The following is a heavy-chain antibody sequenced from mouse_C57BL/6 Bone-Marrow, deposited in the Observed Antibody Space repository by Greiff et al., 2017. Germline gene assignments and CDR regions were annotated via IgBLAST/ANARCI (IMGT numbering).Heavy chain of an antibody. J-gene: IGHJ3*01. V-gene: IGHV1-81*01. CDR2: IYPRSGNT. D-gene: IGHD1-1*01. CDR3: ARSTVLRAY. CDR1: GYTFTSYG. Sequence: VQLQQSGAGLARPGASVKLSCKASGYTFTSYGISWVKQRTGQGLEWIGEIYPRSGNTYYNEKFKGKATLTADKSSSTAYMELRSLTSEDSAVYFCARSTVLRAYWGQGTLVTVSA.